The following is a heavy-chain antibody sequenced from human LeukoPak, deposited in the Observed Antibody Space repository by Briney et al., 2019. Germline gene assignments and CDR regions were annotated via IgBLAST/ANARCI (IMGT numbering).Heavy chain of an antibody. CDR2: IYHSGST. D-gene: IGHD2-2*01. V-gene: IGHV4-30-2*01. J-gene: IGHJ4*02. CDR3: ARIVVVPAAMYYFDY. CDR1: GGSISSGGYY. Sequence: SQTLSLTCTVSGGSISSGGYYWSWIRQPPGKGLEWIGYIYHSGSTYYNPSLKSRVTISVDRSKNQFSLKLSSVTAADTAVYYCARIVVVPAAMYYFDYWGQGTLVTVSS.